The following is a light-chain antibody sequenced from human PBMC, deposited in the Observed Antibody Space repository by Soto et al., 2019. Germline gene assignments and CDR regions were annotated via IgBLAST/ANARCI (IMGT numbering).Light chain of an antibody. CDR3: QQRSNWRIT. J-gene: IGKJ5*01. CDR2: DTS. Sequence: EIVMTQSPATLSVSPGERATLSCRASQNVRSNLAWYQQKPGQAPRLLISDTSNRATGIPARFSGSGSGTDFTLTISSLEPEDFAVYYCQQRSNWRITFGQGTLLEIK. CDR1: QNVRSN. V-gene: IGKV3D-11*03.